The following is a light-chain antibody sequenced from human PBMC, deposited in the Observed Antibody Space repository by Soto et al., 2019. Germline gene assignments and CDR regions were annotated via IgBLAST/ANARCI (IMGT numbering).Light chain of an antibody. J-gene: IGKJ1*01. CDR2: DAS. CDR3: QQYHSYST. Sequence: DSQITQSPSTLSASVGDRVTITCRASQSISSWLAWYQQKPGKAPKLLIYDASSLESGVPSRFSGSGSGTEFTLTISSLQPDDFATYYCQQYHSYSTFGQGAKVDI. V-gene: IGKV1-5*01. CDR1: QSISSW.